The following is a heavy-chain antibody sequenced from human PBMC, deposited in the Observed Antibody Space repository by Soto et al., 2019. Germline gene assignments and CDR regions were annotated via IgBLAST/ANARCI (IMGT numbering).Heavy chain of an antibody. D-gene: IGHD2-8*02. CDR1: GFSLTTGAVG. V-gene: IGHV2-5*02. CDR3: PNRFISTGGVANNPNTFFHY. CDR2: IYWDDDK. J-gene: IGHJ4*02. Sequence: QITLKESGPTLVKPTQTLTLTCTFSGFSLTTGAVGVGWIRQPPGKALEWLALIYWDDDKRYSPSLRSRLTTTKDTSKILVVLKITNMTPVHTPTYYCPNRFISTGGVANNPNTFFHYWAQGTLVTVSS.